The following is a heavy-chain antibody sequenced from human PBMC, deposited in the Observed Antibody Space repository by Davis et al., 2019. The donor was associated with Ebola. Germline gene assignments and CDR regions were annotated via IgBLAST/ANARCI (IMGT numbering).Heavy chain of an antibody. CDR2: IYPGDSDT. D-gene: IGHD4-17*01. Sequence: GESLKISCKGSGYSFTSYWIGWVRQMPGKGLEWMGIIYPGDSDTRYSPSFQGQVTISADKSISTAYLQWSSLKASDTAMYYCARLSGDYVGFNYFDYWGQGTLVTVSS. V-gene: IGHV5-51*01. CDR1: GYSFTSYW. J-gene: IGHJ4*02. CDR3: ARLSGDYVGFNYFDY.